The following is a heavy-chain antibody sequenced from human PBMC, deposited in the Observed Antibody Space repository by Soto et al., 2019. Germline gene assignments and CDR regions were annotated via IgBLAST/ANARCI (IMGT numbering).Heavy chain of an antibody. D-gene: IGHD6-19*01. CDR1: GDSVSSNSAA. V-gene: IGHV6-1*01. CDR3: ARDLIAVAGRHYHYYGMDV. CDR2: TYYRSKWYN. J-gene: IGHJ6*02. Sequence: SQTLSLTCAISGDSVSSNSAAWNWIRQSPSRGLEWLGRTYYRSKWYNDYAVSVKSRITINPDTSKNQFSLQLNSVTPEDTAVYYCARDLIAVAGRHYHYYGMDVWGQGTTVTVSS.